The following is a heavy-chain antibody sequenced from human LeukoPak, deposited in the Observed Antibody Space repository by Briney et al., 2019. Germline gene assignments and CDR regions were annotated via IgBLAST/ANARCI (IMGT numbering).Heavy chain of an antibody. D-gene: IGHD6-19*01. CDR1: GFTFSSYS. V-gene: IGHV3-21*01. CDR2: ISSSSSYI. Sequence: GGSLRLSCAASGFTFSSYSMNWVRQAPGKGLEWVSSISSSSSYIYYADSVKGRFTISRDNAKNSLYLQMNSLRAEDTAVYYCARDFRGYSSGWYLDYWGQGTLVTVSS. J-gene: IGHJ4*02. CDR3: ARDFRGYSSGWYLDY.